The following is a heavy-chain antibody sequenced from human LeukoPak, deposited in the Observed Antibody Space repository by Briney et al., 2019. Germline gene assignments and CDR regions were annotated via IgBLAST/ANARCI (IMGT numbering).Heavy chain of an antibody. Sequence: SETLSLTCTVSGGSISSDYWSWIRQPAGKGLEWIGRIYTSGSTTYSPSLKSRVTMSLDTSTNQFSLKLGSVTAADTAVYYCARDRGAFDAFDIWGQGTMVSVSS. V-gene: IGHV4-4*07. CDR2: IYTSGST. D-gene: IGHD1-26*01. CDR3: ARDRGAFDAFDI. CDR1: GGSISSDY. J-gene: IGHJ3*02.